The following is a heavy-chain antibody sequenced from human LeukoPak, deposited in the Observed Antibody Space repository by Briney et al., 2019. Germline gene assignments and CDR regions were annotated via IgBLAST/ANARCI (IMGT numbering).Heavy chain of an antibody. CDR3: ARALYCSGGSCYSEYYFDY. Sequence: GGSLRLSCAASGFTSSNYAMSWVRQAPGKGLEWVSVIYSGGSTYYADSVKGRFTISRDNSKNTLYLQMNSLRAEDTAVYYCARALYCSGGSCYSEYYFDYWGQGTLVTVSS. J-gene: IGHJ4*02. D-gene: IGHD2-15*01. CDR1: GFTSSNYA. V-gene: IGHV3-53*01. CDR2: IYSGGST.